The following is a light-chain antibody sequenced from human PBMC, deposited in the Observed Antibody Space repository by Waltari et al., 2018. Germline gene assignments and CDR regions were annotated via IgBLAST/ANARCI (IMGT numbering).Light chain of an antibody. CDR3: QTGGHGTWV. CDR1: SGHSSNV. CDR2: VNSDGSH. V-gene: IGLV4-69*01. Sequence: QLVLTQSPSASASLGASVKLTCTLSSGHSSNVIAWLHQQPEKGPRYWMKVNSDGSHSKGDEIPDRFSGSSSGAERYLTISSLQSEDEADYYCQTGGHGTWVFGGGTKLTVL. J-gene: IGLJ3*02.